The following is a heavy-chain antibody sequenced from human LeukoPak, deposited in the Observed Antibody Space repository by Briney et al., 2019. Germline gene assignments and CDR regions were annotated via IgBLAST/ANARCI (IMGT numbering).Heavy chain of an antibody. CDR1: GYTFTNYG. CDR2: FDPEDGET. D-gene: IGHD3-16*02. CDR3: ATGRSLRLGELSSH. Sequence: EASVKVSCKASGYTFTNYGISWVRQAPGQGLEWMGGFDPEDGETIYAQKFQGRVTMTEDTSTDTAYMELSSLRSEDTAVNYCATGRSLRLGELSSHWGQGTLVTVSS. V-gene: IGHV1-24*01. J-gene: IGHJ4*02.